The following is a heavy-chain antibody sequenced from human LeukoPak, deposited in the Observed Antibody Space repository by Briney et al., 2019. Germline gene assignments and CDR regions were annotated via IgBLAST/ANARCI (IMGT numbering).Heavy chain of an antibody. CDR2: IYYTGST. D-gene: IGHD4-17*01. J-gene: IGHJ5*02. CDR3: ARGDGDYGWFDP. V-gene: IGHV4-59*01. Sequence: SETLSLTCSVSGGSITSYYWNWIRQPPGNGLEWIGYIYYTGSTNYNPSLKSRVTISVDTSKNHFSLKLSSVTAADTAVYYCARGDGDYGWFDPWGQGTLVTVSS. CDR1: GGSITSYY.